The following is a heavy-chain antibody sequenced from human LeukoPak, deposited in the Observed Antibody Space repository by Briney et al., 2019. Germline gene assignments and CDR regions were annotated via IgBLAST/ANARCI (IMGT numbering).Heavy chain of an antibody. Sequence: GGSLRLSCVASGLTFSSYCMNWVRQAPGKGLEWVAVIWYDGSNKYYADSVKGRFTISRDNSKNTLYLQMNSLRAEDTAVYYCANSRGSYPTRSWGQGTLVTVSS. CDR2: IWYDGSNK. CDR3: ANSRGSYPTRS. V-gene: IGHV3-33*08. CDR1: GLTFSSYC. J-gene: IGHJ5*02. D-gene: IGHD1-26*01.